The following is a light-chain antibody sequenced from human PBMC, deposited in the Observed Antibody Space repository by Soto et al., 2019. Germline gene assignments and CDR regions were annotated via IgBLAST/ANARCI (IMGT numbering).Light chain of an antibody. CDR3: QQYAKSPEWT. CDR2: VAS. J-gene: IGKJ1*01. Sequence: EIVLTQSPGTLSLSPGERATLSCRASQSVINNYLAWYQQKPGQAPRLLIYVASSRATGIPVRFSGSGSGTDFTLTISRLEPEDFAVYYCQQYAKSPEWTFGQGTKVEIK. V-gene: IGKV3-20*01. CDR1: QSVINNY.